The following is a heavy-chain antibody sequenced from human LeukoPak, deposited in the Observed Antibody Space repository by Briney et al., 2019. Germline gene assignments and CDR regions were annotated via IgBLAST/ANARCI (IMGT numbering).Heavy chain of an antibody. J-gene: IGHJ3*02. Sequence: GGSLRLSCAASGFTFSSYSMNWVHQAPGKGLEWVSSISSSSSYIYYADSVKGRFTISRDNAKNSLYLQMNSLRAEDTAVYYCARDIGPLYSSSWYVVDAFDIWGQGTMVTVSS. CDR1: GFTFSSYS. CDR2: ISSSSSYI. CDR3: ARDIGPLYSSSWYVVDAFDI. D-gene: IGHD6-13*01. V-gene: IGHV3-21*01.